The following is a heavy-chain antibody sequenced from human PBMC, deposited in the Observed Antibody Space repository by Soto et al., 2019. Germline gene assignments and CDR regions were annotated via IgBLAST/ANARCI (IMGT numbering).Heavy chain of an antibody. Sequence: QVQLVESGGGVVQPGRSLRLSCAASGFTFSPYTIHWVRQTPGKGLEWVAVISYDGSDKYYAGSVRGRFTISRDNSKNTLFLQMNSLRAEDTALYYCARGGGFCGADCYKGGIDYWGQGALVTVSS. CDR3: ARGGGFCGADCYKGGIDY. D-gene: IGHD2-21*02. V-gene: IGHV3-30-3*01. CDR1: GFTFSPYT. CDR2: ISYDGSDK. J-gene: IGHJ4*02.